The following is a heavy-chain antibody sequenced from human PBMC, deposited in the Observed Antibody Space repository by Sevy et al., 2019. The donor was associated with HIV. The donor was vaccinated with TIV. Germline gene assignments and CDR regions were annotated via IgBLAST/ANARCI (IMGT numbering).Heavy chain of an antibody. CDR3: ARDPDYGGKSYYYYGMDV. Sequence: SETLSLTCTVSGGSISSYYWSWIRQPAGKGLEWIGRIYTSGSTNYNPSLKSRVTMSVDTSKNQFSLKLSSVTAADTAVYYCARDPDYGGKSYYYYGMDVWGQGTTVTDSS. V-gene: IGHV4-4*07. D-gene: IGHD4-17*01. CDR1: GGSISSYY. CDR2: IYTSGST. J-gene: IGHJ6*02.